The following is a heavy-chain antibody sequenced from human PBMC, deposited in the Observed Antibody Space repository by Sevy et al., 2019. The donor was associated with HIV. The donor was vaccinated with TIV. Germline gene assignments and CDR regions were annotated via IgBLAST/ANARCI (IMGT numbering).Heavy chain of an antibody. Sequence: GGSLRLSCTASGFTFSDSWMHWVRQAPGKGLEWLANINQDGSVIYYADSVKGRFTNSRDNSRNSVFLQMSSLRAGDTATYYCARAVGKDGAYWGQGTLVTVSS. V-gene: IGHV3-7*03. CDR1: GFTFSDSW. J-gene: IGHJ4*02. CDR2: INQDGSVI. CDR3: ARAVGKDGAY. D-gene: IGHD2-8*01.